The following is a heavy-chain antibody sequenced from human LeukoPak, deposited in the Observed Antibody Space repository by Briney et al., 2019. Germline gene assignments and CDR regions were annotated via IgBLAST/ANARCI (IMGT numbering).Heavy chain of an antibody. V-gene: IGHV1-46*01. Sequence: ASVKVSCKASGYTFTSYGISWVRQAPGQGLEWMGIISPSGGSTTYAQKFQGRVTMTRDTSTSTFYMELSSLRSEDTAVYYCARGDGSGSYYNLGPWGQGTLVTVSS. CDR3: ARGDGSGSYYNLGP. CDR1: GYTFTSYG. CDR2: ISPSGGST. D-gene: IGHD3-10*01. J-gene: IGHJ5*02.